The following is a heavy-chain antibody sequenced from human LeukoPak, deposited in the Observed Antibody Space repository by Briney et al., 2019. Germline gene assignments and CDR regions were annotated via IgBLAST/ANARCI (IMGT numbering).Heavy chain of an antibody. CDR3: AREDATGYYYGMDV. Sequence: ASVKVSCKASGYTFTSYGISWVRQAPGQGLEWMGWISAYNGNTNYAQKLQGRVTMTTDTSTSTAYMELRSLGSDDTAVYYCAREDATGYYYGMDVWGQGTTVTVSS. CDR1: GYTFTSYG. J-gene: IGHJ6*02. CDR2: ISAYNGNT. D-gene: IGHD2-15*01. V-gene: IGHV1-18*01.